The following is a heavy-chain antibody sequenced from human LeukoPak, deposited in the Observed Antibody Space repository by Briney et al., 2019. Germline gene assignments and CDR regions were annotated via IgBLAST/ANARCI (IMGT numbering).Heavy chain of an antibody. V-gene: IGHV4-31*03. D-gene: IGHD1-7*01. Sequence: KPSQTLSLTCTVSGGSITSGGYYWSWIRQHPGKGLEWIGYISSSETTYYNPSLKSRVTITLDTSKNQFSLNLSAVAAADTAVYYCARDIWNYYFDYWGRGTLVSVSS. CDR3: ARDIWNYYFDY. CDR1: GGSITSGGYY. J-gene: IGHJ4*02. CDR2: ISSSETT.